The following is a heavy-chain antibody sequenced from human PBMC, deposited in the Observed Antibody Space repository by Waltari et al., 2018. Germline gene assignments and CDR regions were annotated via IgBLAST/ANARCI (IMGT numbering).Heavy chain of an antibody. V-gene: IGHV1-69-2*01. CDR3: ATVSGSYWPYYFDY. Sequence: LEWMGRVDPEDGETIYAEKFQGRVTITADTSTDTAYMELSSLRSEDTAVYYCATVSGSYWPYYFDYWGQGTLVTVSS. D-gene: IGHD1-26*01. CDR2: VDPEDGET. J-gene: IGHJ4*02.